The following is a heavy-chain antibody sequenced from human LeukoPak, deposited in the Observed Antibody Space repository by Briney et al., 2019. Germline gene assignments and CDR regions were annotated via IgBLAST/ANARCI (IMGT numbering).Heavy chain of an antibody. J-gene: IGHJ3*02. CDR1: GYTFTSYY. CDR2: INPSGGST. Sequence: ASVKVSCKASGYTFTSYYMHWARQAPGQGLEWMGIINPSGGSTSYAQKFQGRVTMTRDMSTSTVYMELSSLRSEDTAVYYCAREDVVVTAIDIWGQGTMVTVSS. V-gene: IGHV1-46*01. D-gene: IGHD2-21*02. CDR3: AREDVVVTAIDI.